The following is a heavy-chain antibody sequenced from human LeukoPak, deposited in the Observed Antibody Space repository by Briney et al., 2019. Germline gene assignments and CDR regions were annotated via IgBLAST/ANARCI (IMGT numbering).Heavy chain of an antibody. D-gene: IGHD5-12*01. Sequence: SQTLSLTCTVSGGSISSGDYYWSWLRQPPGNGLEWIGYIYYSGSTYYNPSLKSRVTISVDTSKNQFSLKLSSVTAADTAVYYCARERNSGYHGSAFDIWGQGTMVTVSS. J-gene: IGHJ3*02. CDR3: ARERNSGYHGSAFDI. V-gene: IGHV4-30-4*01. CDR1: GGSISSGDYY. CDR2: IYYSGST.